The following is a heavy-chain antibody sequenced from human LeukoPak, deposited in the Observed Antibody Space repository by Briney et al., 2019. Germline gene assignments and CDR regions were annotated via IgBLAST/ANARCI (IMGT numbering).Heavy chain of an antibody. Sequence: SETLSLTCTVSGGSISSYYWSWIRQPPGKGLEWIGYIYYSGSTNYNPSLKSRVTISVDTSKNQFSLKLSSVTAADTAVYYCASSRAFGEQQPYAFDYWGQGTLVTVSS. CDR2: IYYSGST. V-gene: IGHV4-59*01. J-gene: IGHJ4*02. D-gene: IGHD3-10*01. CDR3: ASSRAFGEQQPYAFDY. CDR1: GGSISSYY.